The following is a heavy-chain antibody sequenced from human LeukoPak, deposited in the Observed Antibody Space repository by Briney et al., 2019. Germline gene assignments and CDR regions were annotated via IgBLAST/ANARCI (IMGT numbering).Heavy chain of an antibody. Sequence: SQTLSLTCTVSGGSISSGSYYWSWIRQPAGKGLEWIGRIYTSGSTNYNPSLKSRVTISVDTSKNQFSLKLSSVTAADTAVYYCARGGSCSGGSCYYNPVNWFDPWGQGTLVTVSS. V-gene: IGHV4-61*02. J-gene: IGHJ5*02. CDR2: IYTSGST. CDR1: GGSISSGSYY. D-gene: IGHD2-15*01. CDR3: ARGGSCSGGSCYYNPVNWFDP.